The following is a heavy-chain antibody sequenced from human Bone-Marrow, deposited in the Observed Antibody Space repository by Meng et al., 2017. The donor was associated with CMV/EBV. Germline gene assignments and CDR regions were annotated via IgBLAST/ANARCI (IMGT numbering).Heavy chain of an antibody. V-gene: IGHV4-39*01. J-gene: IGHJ5*02. CDR1: GGSISSSSYY. CDR2: IYYSGST. CDR3: ARPLTGQYNWFDP. D-gene: IGHD1-20*01. Sequence: SETLSLTCTVSGGSISSSSYYWGWIRQPPGKGLEWIGSIYYSGSTYYNPSLKSRVTISVDTSKNQFSLKLSSVTAADTAVYYCARPLTGQYNWFDPWGQGPLVTVSS.